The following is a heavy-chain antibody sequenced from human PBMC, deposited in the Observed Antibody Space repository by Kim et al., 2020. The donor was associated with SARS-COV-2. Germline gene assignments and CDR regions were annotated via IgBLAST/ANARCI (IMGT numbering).Heavy chain of an antibody. V-gene: IGHV1-3*01. Sequence: ASVKVSCKASGYTFTSYAMHWVRQAPGQRLEWMGWINAGNGNTKYSQKFQGRVTITRDTSASTAYMELSSLRSEDTAVYYCARDWGVLSWPIYYYYGMDVWGQGTTVTVSS. CDR2: INAGNGNT. CDR1: GYTFTSYA. CDR3: ARDWGVLSWPIYYYYGMDV. D-gene: IGHD3-16*01. J-gene: IGHJ6*02.